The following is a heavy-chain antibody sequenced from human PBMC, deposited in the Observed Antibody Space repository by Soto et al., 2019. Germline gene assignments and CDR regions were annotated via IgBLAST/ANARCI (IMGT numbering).Heavy chain of an antibody. J-gene: IGHJ4*02. D-gene: IGHD5-18*01. Sequence: GGSLRLSCAASGVTVSSNYMSWVRQAPGKGLEWVSVIYSGGNTYYADSVKGRFTISRDNSKNTLYLQMNSLRAEDTAVYYCARHGYNYGGGYFDYWGQGTLVTVSS. CDR3: ARHGYNYGGGYFDY. CDR2: IYSGGNT. CDR1: GVTVSSNY. V-gene: IGHV3-66*04.